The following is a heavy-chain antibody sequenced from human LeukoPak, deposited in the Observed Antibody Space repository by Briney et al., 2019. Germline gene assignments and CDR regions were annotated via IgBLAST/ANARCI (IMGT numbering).Heavy chain of an antibody. J-gene: IGHJ5*02. CDR2: ISAHNGNT. CDR3: ATSIAATETNWFDP. CDR1: GYTFTSYG. V-gene: IGHV1-18*01. Sequence: GASVKVSCKASGYTFTSYGISWVRQAPGQGLEWMGWISAHNGNTKYAQKVQGRVTMTTDTSTSTAYMELRSLRSDDTAVYYCATSIAATETNWFDPWGQGTLVTVSS. D-gene: IGHD6-13*01.